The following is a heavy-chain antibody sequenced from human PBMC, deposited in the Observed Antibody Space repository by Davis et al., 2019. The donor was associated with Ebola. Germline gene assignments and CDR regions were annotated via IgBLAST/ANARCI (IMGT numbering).Heavy chain of an antibody. D-gene: IGHD6-19*01. CDR1: GFTFSSYG. CDR2: IWYDGSNK. Sequence: GESLKISCAASGFTFSSYGMHWVRQAPGKGLEWVAVIWYDGSNKYYADSVKGRFTISRDNSKNTLYLQMNSLRAEDTAVYYCARDQLAVAGTIRGYGMDVWGQGTTVTVSS. CDR3: ARDQLAVAGTIRGYGMDV. J-gene: IGHJ6*02. V-gene: IGHV3-33*01.